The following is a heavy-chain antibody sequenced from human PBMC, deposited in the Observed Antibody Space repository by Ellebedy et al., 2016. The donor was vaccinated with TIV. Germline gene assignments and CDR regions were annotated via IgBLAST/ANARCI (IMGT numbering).Heavy chain of an antibody. CDR2: IDPSDGRT. CDR1: GYSFTTYY. V-gene: IGHV1-46*01. CDR3: ARGRGVGETADF. J-gene: IGHJ4*02. Sequence: AASVKVSCKASGYSFTTYYIHWVRQSPGHGLEWLGLIDPSDGRTTSPLKFRARITMTRDTSTDTLYMQMSSLRNDDTAVYYCARGRGVGETADFWGQGTPVTVSS. D-gene: IGHD1-26*01.